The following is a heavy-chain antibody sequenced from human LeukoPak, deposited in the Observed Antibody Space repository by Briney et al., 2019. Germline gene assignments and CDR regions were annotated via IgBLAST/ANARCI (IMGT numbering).Heavy chain of an antibody. Sequence: SETLSLTCTVSGGSISSGDYYWSWIRQPPGKGLEWIAYMYYSGSTYYNPSLKGRVTMSADTSKNQLSLKLGSVTAADTAVYYCARPYYYDSRIDPWGQGILVTVSS. D-gene: IGHD3-22*01. J-gene: IGHJ5*02. CDR2: MYYSGST. V-gene: IGHV4-30-4*01. CDR3: ARPYYYDSRIDP. CDR1: GGSISSGDYY.